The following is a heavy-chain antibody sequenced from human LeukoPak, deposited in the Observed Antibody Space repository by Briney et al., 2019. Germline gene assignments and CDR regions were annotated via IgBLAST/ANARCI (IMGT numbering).Heavy chain of an antibody. Sequence: PGGSLRLSCAASGFTFSNYWMSWVRQAPGKGLEWVANIWYDGSKNYYADSVKGRFTISRDNFNNMLYLQMNSLRAEDTALYYCARAPYTTGRSFYFDSWGQGTLVTVSS. CDR1: GFTFSNYW. D-gene: IGHD2-2*02. V-gene: IGHV3-33*08. CDR3: ARAPYTTGRSFYFDS. CDR2: IWYDGSKN. J-gene: IGHJ4*02.